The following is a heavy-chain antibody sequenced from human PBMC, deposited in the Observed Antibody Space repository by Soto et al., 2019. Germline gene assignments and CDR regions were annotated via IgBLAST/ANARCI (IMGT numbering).Heavy chain of an antibody. CDR1: GFSFSSFA. D-gene: IGHD1-26*01. CDR2: IGDRGAST. J-gene: IGHJ6*04. Sequence: EVLLLESGGGLVQPGGSLRLSCEASGFSFSSFAMNWVRQAPGKGLEWVSAIGDRGASTYYADSVKGRFTISRDNSMNTLSLQLNSLRAEDTAVYYCAKGVELDVWGNGTTVTVSS. V-gene: IGHV3-23*01. CDR3: AKGVELDV.